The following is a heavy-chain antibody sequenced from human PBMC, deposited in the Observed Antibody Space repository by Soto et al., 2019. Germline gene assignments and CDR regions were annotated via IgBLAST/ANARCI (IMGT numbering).Heavy chain of an antibody. CDR2: IYSGGST. D-gene: IGHD3-16*01. CDR3: ARGIWAAVK. V-gene: IGHV3-66*01. Sequence: GALTLSCAASGFTVSTKYMSWVRQAPGKGLEWVSVIYSGGSTFYADSVRGRFTISRDNSKNTVILQMHSLRADDTPGDYRARGIWAAVKWGQGALVKVFS. J-gene: IGHJ4*02. CDR1: GFTVSTKY.